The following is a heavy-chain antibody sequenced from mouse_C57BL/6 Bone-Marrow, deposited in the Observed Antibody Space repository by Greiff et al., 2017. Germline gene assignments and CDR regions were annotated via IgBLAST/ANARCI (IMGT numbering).Heavy chain of an antibody. CDR3: ASPMVIPY. D-gene: IGHD2-3*01. V-gene: IGHV5-6*02. J-gene: IGHJ3*01. CDR1: GFTFRSYG. Sequence: EVMLVESGGDLVKPGGSLKLSCAASGFTFRSYGMYWVRQTPDKRLEWVATISSGGSYTYYPDSVKGRFTISRDNAKNTLYLQMSSLKSEDTAMYYCASPMVIPYWGQGTLVTGSA. CDR2: ISSGGSYT.